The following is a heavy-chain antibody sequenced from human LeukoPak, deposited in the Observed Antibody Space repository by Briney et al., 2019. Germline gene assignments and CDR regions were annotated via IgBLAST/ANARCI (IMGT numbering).Heavy chain of an antibody. V-gene: IGHV4-38-2*02. CDR3: ARERTTTVERYFDY. D-gene: IGHD4-23*01. Sequence: SETLSLTCTVSGYSISRGYYWGWIRQPPGKGLEWIGSIYHSGSTYYNPSLKSRVTISVDTSKNQFSLKLSSVTAADTAVYYCARERTTTVERYFDYWGQGTLVTVSS. CDR2: IYHSGST. J-gene: IGHJ4*02. CDR1: GYSISRGYY.